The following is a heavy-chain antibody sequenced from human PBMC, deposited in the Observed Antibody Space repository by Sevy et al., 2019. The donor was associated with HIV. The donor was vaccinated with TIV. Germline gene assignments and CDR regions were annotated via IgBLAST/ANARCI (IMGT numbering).Heavy chain of an antibody. CDR3: VKDRSGSYSFNY. V-gene: IGHV3-9*01. Sequence: GGSLRLSCAASGFTFDDYTMNWVRQAPGKGLEWVSGISWSSGNIAYADSVEGRFTISRDNAKNSLYLQMNSLRVEDTALYYCVKDRSGSYSFNYWGQGTLVTVSS. CDR2: ISWSSGNI. D-gene: IGHD1-26*01. CDR1: GFTFDDYT. J-gene: IGHJ4*02.